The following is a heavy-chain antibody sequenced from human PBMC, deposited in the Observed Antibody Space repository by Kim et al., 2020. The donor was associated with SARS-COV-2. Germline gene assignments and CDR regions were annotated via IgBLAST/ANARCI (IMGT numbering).Heavy chain of an antibody. CDR2: VSA. D-gene: IGHD1-7*01. Sequence: VSAYYAYSVKGRFTVSRDNSRNRLYLQMSSLRVDDTAVYYCARGSGNYDYWSQGTLVTVSS. J-gene: IGHJ4*02. CDR3: ARGSGNYDY. V-gene: IGHV3-23*01.